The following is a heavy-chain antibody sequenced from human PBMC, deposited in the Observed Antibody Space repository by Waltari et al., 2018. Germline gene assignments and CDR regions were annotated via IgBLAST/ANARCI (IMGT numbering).Heavy chain of an antibody. CDR3: IADVIAFGGDIVSDGGDY. V-gene: IGHV3-74*01. J-gene: IGHJ4*02. D-gene: IGHD3-16*02. CDR1: GLTFSNYW. CDR2: MNNDGTST. Sequence: EVQLVESGGGLVQPGGSLRLSCAASGLTFSNYWMHWVRQAPGKGLVWVSRMNNDGTSTNYADSVKGRFTISRDNAKNTLYLQMNSLRAEDTAVYYCIADVIAFGGDIVSDGGDYWGQGTLVSVSS.